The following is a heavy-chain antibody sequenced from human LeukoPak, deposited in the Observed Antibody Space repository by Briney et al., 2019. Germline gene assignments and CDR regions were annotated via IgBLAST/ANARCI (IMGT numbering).Heavy chain of an antibody. CDR2: ISYATNK. D-gene: IGHD3-10*01. J-gene: IGHJ3*02. CDR3: VKRFAESTAGGSQI. CDR1: GFTFTNYG. V-gene: IGHV3-30*18. Sequence: PGGSLRLSYAASGFTFTNYGLHWVRQAPGKGLEWVALISYATNKYYADSVKGRFSISRDNSKNTLYLQVNSLTPDDTATYYCVKRFAESTAGGSQIWGQGTMVAVSS.